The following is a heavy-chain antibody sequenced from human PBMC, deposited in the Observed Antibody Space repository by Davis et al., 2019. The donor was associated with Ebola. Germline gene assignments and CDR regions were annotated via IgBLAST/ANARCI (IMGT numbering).Heavy chain of an antibody. J-gene: IGHJ4*02. CDR2: IRSKANSYAT. CDR1: GFTFSGSA. D-gene: IGHD3-16*02. V-gene: IGHV3-73*01. Sequence: GESLKISCAASGFTFSGSAMHWVRQASGKGLEWVGRIRSKANSYATAYGASVKGRFTISRDDSKDTLYLQMNSLKTEDTAVYYCSALNDYIWGSYRSDYWGQGTLVTVSS. CDR3: SALNDYIWGSYRSDY.